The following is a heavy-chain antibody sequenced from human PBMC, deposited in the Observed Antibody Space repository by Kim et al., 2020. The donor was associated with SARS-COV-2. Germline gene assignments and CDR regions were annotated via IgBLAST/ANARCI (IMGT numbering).Heavy chain of an antibody. CDR1: GFTFSSYS. CDR2: ISYDGSNK. Sequence: GGSLRLSCAASGFTFSSYSMYWVRQAPGKGLEWVAGISYDGSNKYYADSVKGRFTISRDNSKNTLYLQMNSLRAEDTAVYYCARTNSGSYYGPLDYWGQGTLVTVSS. CDR3: ARTNSGSYYGPLDY. J-gene: IGHJ4*02. D-gene: IGHD1-26*01. V-gene: IGHV3-30-3*01.